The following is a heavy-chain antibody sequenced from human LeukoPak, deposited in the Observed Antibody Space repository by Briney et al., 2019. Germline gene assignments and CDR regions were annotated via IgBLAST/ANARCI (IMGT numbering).Heavy chain of an antibody. CDR1: GGSISSTTYY. D-gene: IGHD3-22*01. J-gene: IGHJ4*02. CDR2: IYYSGST. Sequence: SETLSLTCTVSGGSISSTTYYWGWIRRPPGKGLEWIGSIYYSGSTYYNPSLKSRVTVSVDTSKNQFSLKLNSVTAADTAVYYCARHYDSSGYHLSPFDFWGRGILVTVSS. CDR3: ARHYDSSGYHLSPFDF. V-gene: IGHV4-39*01.